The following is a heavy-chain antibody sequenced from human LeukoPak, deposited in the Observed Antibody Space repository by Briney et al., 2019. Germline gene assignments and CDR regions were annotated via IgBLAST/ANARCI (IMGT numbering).Heavy chain of an antibody. CDR1: GFTFTSSA. CDR3: AADPVTDNLYDSSGYYRY. Sequence: SVKVSCKASGFTFTSSAMQWVRQARGQRLEWIGWIVVGSSNTNYAQKFQERVTITRDMSTSTAYMELSSLRSEDTAVYYCAADPVTDNLYDSSGYYRYWGQGTLVTVSS. V-gene: IGHV1-58*02. J-gene: IGHJ4*02. D-gene: IGHD3-22*01. CDR2: IVVGSSNT.